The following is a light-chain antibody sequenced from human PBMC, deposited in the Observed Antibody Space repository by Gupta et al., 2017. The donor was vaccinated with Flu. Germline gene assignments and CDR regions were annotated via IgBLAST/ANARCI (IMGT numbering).Light chain of an antibody. J-gene: IGKJ3*01. CDR2: GAS. CDR1: QSISRSY. Sequence: GTLSLSPGERATLSCRASQSISRSYVAWYQQKPGQAPRLLIYGASSRATGIPDRFSGSGSGTDFTLTISRLEPEDFAVYYCQQYGNSAFTFGPGTKVDIK. V-gene: IGKV3-20*01. CDR3: QQYGNSAFT.